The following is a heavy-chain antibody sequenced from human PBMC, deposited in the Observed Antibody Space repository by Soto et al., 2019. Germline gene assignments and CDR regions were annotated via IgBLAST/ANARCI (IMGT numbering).Heavy chain of an antibody. CDR1: GGTRYSYF. CDR2: IYYSGST. V-gene: IGHV4-59*01. J-gene: IGHJ4*02. CDR3: SRAGTNMVQFDY. Sequence: PXXSLSLRCTVSGGTRYSYFCSWIRQSPGKGLELIGHIYYSGSTSYSPSLKSRFSISVDTYKNQFSLEVNSVTASDKAVYYCSRAGTNMVQFDYWGQGTLVTVSS. D-gene: IGHD3-10*01.